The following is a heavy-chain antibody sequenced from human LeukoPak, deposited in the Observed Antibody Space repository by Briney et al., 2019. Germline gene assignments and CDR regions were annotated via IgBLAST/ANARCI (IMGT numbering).Heavy chain of an antibody. D-gene: IGHD3-9*01. Sequence: PGRSLRLSCAASGFTFSSYGMHWVRQAPGKGLEWVAVIWYDGSNKYYADSVKGRFTISRDNSKNTLYLQMNSLRAEDTAVYYCARVGETRTVLRYFDWSTKEEDGMDVWGQGTTVTVSS. CDR1: GFTFSSYG. CDR2: IWYDGSNK. J-gene: IGHJ6*02. CDR3: ARVGETRTVLRYFDWSTKEEDGMDV. V-gene: IGHV3-33*01.